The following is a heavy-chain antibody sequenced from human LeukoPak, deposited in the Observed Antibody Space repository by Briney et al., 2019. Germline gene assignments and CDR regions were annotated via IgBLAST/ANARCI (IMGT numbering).Heavy chain of an antibody. V-gene: IGHV3-23*01. CDR3: ARAESDDFWSGYYSGY. D-gene: IGHD3-3*01. Sequence: PGGSLRLSCAASGFTFSSYAMSWVRQAPGKGLEWVSAISGSGGSTYYANSVKGRFTISRDNSKNTLYLQMNSLRAEDTALYYCARAESDDFWSGYYSGYWGQGTLVTVSS. J-gene: IGHJ4*02. CDR1: GFTFSSYA. CDR2: ISGSGGST.